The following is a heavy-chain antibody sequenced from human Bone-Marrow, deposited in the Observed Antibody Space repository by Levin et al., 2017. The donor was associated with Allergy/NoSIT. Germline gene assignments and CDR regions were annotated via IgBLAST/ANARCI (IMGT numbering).Heavy chain of an antibody. CDR1: GFSFDEYS. Sequence: GESLKISCAASGFSFDEYSMHWVRQAPGKGLEWVSLISWDGGNTYYADSVKGRFTISRDNSKNCLSLLMNSLVPDDSALYYCVKDMGAGAFDIWGQGTMVTVSS. V-gene: IGHV3-43*01. D-gene: IGHD1-26*01. CDR2: ISWDGGNT. J-gene: IGHJ3*02. CDR3: VKDMGAGAFDI.